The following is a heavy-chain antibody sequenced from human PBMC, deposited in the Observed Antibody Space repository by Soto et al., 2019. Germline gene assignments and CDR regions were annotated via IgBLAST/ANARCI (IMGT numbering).Heavy chain of an antibody. CDR3: AREGDVPYYYSGMDV. J-gene: IGHJ6*02. D-gene: IGHD2-21*02. CDR2: ISGYDGRT. V-gene: IGHV1-18*01. CDR1: GYTFTRYG. Sequence: ASVKVTCKTSGYTFTRYGISWVRQAPGQGLEWMGWISGYDGRTNFAQKVQDRVTMTTDTSTSTVYMELRSLSSDDTAVYYCAREGDVPYYYSGMDVWGQGTTVTVS.